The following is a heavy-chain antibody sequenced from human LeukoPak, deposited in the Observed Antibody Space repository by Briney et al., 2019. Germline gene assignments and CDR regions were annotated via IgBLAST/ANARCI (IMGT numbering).Heavy chain of an antibody. J-gene: IGHJ4*02. CDR1: GGSISSYY. Sequence: SETLSLTCTVSGGSISSYYWSWIRQPAGKGLEWIGRIYTSGSTNYNPSLKSRVTMSVDTSKNQFSLKLTSVTAADTAIYYCAREHPVAIAPDHWGQGTLVTVSS. CDR2: IYTSGST. V-gene: IGHV4-4*07. D-gene: IGHD5-12*01. CDR3: AREHPVAIAPDH.